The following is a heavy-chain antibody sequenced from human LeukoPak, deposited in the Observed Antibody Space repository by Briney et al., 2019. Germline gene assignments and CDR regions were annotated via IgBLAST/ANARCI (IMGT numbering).Heavy chain of an antibody. Sequence: SETLSPTCTVSGGSISSYYWSWIRQPAGKGLEWIGRIYTSGSTNYNPSLKSRVTMSVDTSKNQFSLKLSSVTAADTAVYYCARAQWIQLWPSPFDYWGQGTLVTVSS. CDR3: ARAQWIQLWPSPFDY. CDR1: GGSISSYY. V-gene: IGHV4-4*07. J-gene: IGHJ4*02. D-gene: IGHD5-18*01. CDR2: IYTSGST.